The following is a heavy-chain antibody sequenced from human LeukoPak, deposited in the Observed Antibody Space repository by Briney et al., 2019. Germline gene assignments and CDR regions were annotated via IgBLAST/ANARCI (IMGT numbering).Heavy chain of an antibody. CDR1: GYTFTTYY. D-gene: IGHD3-10*01. V-gene: IGHV1-46*01. Sequence: ASVRVSCKASGYTFTTYYIHWVPQAPEQGLEWMGIINPSGGTTSYAQKFQGRVTMTRDTSTSTVYMELSSLRSEDTAVYYCARSGSEGRNLFAYWGQGALVTVSS. CDR3: ARSGSEGRNLFAY. CDR2: INPSGGTT. J-gene: IGHJ4*02.